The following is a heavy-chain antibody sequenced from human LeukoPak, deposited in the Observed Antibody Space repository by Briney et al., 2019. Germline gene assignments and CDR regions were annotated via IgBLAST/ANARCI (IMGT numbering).Heavy chain of an antibody. CDR2: TSASNGNT. CDR1: GYTFTSYG. V-gene: IGHV1-18*04. Sequence: GASVKVSFKGSGYTFTSYGISWVRHAPGQGLEWMGWTSASNGNTNYAQKLQGRVTMTTDTSTTTAYMELRSLRSDDTAVYYCARDGSIAVAGYYFDYWGQGTLVTVSS. D-gene: IGHD6-19*01. CDR3: ARDGSIAVAGYYFDY. J-gene: IGHJ4*02.